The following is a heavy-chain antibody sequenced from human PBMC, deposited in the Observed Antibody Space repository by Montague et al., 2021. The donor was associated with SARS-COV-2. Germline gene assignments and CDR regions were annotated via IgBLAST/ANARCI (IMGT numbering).Heavy chain of an antibody. CDR1: GGSISTIVNF. Sequence: SETLSLTCTFSGGSISTIVNFWGWIRQPPGKGLEWNGSISYTGSTYHTPSLKSRVTMSVDTSKNQFSLKLNSVTAADTAVYYCARSGDPGTTVTYLYWGQGTLVTVSS. CDR2: ISYTGST. D-gene: IGHD4-11*01. V-gene: IGHV4-39*07. CDR3: ARSGDPGTTVTYLY. J-gene: IGHJ4*02.